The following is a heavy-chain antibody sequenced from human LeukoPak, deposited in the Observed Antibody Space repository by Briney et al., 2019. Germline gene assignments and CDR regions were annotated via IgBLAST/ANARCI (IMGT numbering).Heavy chain of an antibody. Sequence: SVKVSCKASGGTFSSYAISWVRQAPGQGLEWMGGIIPIFGTANYAQKFQGRVTITADESTSTAYMELSSLRSEDTAVYYCARAASGWYYFDYWGQGTLVTVSS. CDR1: GGTFSSYA. V-gene: IGHV1-69*13. D-gene: IGHD6-19*01. J-gene: IGHJ4*02. CDR3: ARAASGWYYFDY. CDR2: IIPIFGTA.